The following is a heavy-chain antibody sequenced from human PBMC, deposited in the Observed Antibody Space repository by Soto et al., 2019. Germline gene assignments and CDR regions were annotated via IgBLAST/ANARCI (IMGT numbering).Heavy chain of an antibody. J-gene: IGHJ4*02. V-gene: IGHV4-59*08. CDR2: IYYSGST. D-gene: IGHD6-13*01. CDR1: GGSISSYY. Sequence: XETLSLTCTVSGGSISSYYWSWIRQPPGKGLEWIGYIYYSGSTNYNPSLKSRVTISVDTSKSQFSLKLSSVTAADTAVYYCARLXGXAAAGKMALYYFDYWGQGTLVTVSS. CDR3: ARLXGXAAAGKMALYYFDY.